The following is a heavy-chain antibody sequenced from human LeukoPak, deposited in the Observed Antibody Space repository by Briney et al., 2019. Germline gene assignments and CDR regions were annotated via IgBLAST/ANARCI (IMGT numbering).Heavy chain of an antibody. CDR3: ARYDYVWGSYRLGGFFDY. Sequence: PSETLSLTCTVSGGSISSGANYWSCIRQPPGRGLESIGYISHSESAYYSPSLESRITISVDRSKNQFSLKLSSVTAADTAVYYCARYDYVWGSYRLGGFFDYWGQGTLVTVSS. J-gene: IGHJ4*02. CDR2: ISHSESA. D-gene: IGHD3-16*02. V-gene: IGHV4-30-2*01. CDR1: GGSISSGANY.